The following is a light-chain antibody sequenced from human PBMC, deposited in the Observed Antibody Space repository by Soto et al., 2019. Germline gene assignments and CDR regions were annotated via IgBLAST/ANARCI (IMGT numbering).Light chain of an antibody. Sequence: EIVLTQSPATLSVSPGESATVSCRASQSIRSTLAWYQQIPGQAPRLLIYGPSTRVTGIPARFSGSGSGTAFTLTISGLQPEDSAVYYCQQYNNWLRGSFGPGTKLEIK. CDR2: GPS. V-gene: IGKV3-15*01. J-gene: IGKJ2*04. CDR3: QQYNNWLRGS. CDR1: QSIRST.